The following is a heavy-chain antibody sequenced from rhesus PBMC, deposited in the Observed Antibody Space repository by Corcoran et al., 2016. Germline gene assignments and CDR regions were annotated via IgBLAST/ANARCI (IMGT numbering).Heavy chain of an antibody. V-gene: IGHV4-127*01. Sequence: QVQLRESGPGLVKPSETLSLTCVVSDYSIRSRYGRTWIRQSQGKGLELIGFIGCNNSLIYQNPALKSRIIISKYTSKNQFSLNLNSVTAADTAIYYCTRSAPEAGIDAFDFWGQGLSVTVSS. J-gene: IGHJ3*01. D-gene: IGHD6-31*01. CDR1: DYSIRSRYG. CDR3: TRSAPEAGIDAFDF. CDR2: IGCNNSLI.